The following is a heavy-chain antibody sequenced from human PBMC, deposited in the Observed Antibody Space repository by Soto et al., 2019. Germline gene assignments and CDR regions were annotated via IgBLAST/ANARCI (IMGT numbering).Heavy chain of an antibody. V-gene: IGHV4-59*08. J-gene: IGHJ4*02. CDR1: GDSISSYY. CDR3: ARRAGAVPGRIDF. D-gene: IGHD6-19*01. CDR2: IYYTGST. Sequence: HVQLQESGPGLVKPSETLSLICTVSGDSISSYYWSWIRQPPGKGLEWIGFIYYTGSTNYNPSLKSRVTISVDTSKNQHSLKLSSVTAADTAVYYCARRAGAVPGRIDFWGQGALVTVSS.